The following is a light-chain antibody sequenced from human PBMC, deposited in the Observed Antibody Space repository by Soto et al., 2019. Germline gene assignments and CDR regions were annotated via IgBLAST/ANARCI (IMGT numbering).Light chain of an antibody. CDR1: QSVSSSY. CDR3: QQYGSSPNT. V-gene: IGKV3-20*01. J-gene: IGKJ2*01. Sequence: EIVLTQSPGTLSLSLGERATLSCRASQSVSSSYLAWYQQKPGQAPRLLIYGASSRATGIPGRFSGSGSGTDFTLTISRLEPEDFAVYYCQQYGSSPNTFGQGTKLEIK. CDR2: GAS.